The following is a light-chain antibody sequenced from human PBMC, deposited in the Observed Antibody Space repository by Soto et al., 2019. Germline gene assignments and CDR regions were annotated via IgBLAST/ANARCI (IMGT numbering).Light chain of an antibody. J-gene: IGKJ1*01. CDR1: QSVLYSFNNKNY. V-gene: IGKV4-1*01. CDR2: WAS. CDR3: QHYYSDPPWT. Sequence: DIVMTQSPDSLAVSLGERATINCRSSQSVLYSFNNKNYLGWYQQKPGQAPKLLIYWASTRESGVPDRFSGSGSGTDFTLTISSLQAEDVAVYYGQHYYSDPPWTFGQGTRVEIK.